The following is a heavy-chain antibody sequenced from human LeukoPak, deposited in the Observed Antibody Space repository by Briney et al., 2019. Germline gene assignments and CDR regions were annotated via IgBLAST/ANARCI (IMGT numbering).Heavy chain of an antibody. J-gene: IGHJ6*02. CDR3: ARSLPATMLRGYGMDV. V-gene: IGHV5-51*01. CDR2: IYPGDSDT. D-gene: IGHD3-10*01. CDR1: GYSFATYW. Sequence: GESLKISCKGSGYSFATYWIGWVRRMPGKGLELMGIIYPGDSDTRYSPSFQGQITISADKSTSTAYLQWSSLKVSDTATYYCARSLPATMLRGYGMDVWGQGTTVTVSS.